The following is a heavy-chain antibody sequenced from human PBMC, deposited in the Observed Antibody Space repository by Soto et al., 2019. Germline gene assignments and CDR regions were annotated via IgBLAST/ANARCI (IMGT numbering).Heavy chain of an antibody. CDR3: ARDDDILTVEWGYFDY. CDR1: GFTFSSYA. Sequence: GGSLRLSCAASGFTFSSYAMHWVRQAPGKGLEWVAVISYDGSNKYYADSVKGRFPISRDNSRNTLYLQMNSLRAEDTAVYYCARDDDILTVEWGYFDYWGQGTLVTVSS. D-gene: IGHD3-9*01. V-gene: IGHV3-30-3*01. J-gene: IGHJ4*02. CDR2: ISYDGSNK.